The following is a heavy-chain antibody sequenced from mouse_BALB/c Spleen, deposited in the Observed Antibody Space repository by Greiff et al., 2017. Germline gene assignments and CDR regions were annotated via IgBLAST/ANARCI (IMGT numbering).Heavy chain of an antibody. J-gene: IGHJ3*01. CDR1: GYTFSSYW. CDR2: ILPGSGST. V-gene: IGHV1-9*01. Sequence: QVQLKQSGAELMKPGASVKISCKATGYTFSSYWIEWVKQRPGHGLEWIGEILPGSGSTNYNEKFKGKATFTADTSSNTAYMQLSSLTSEDSAVYYCARGHDYGAWFAYWGQGTLFTVSA. D-gene: IGHD2-4*01. CDR3: ARGHDYGAWFAY.